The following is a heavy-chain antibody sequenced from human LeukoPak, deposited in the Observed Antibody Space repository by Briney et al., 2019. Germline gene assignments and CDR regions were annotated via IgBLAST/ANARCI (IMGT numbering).Heavy chain of an antibody. CDR1: GCSFTSYW. V-gene: IGHV5-51*01. CDR2: VYPGDSDT. J-gene: IGHJ3*02. Sequence: GASLQISCGAAGCSFTSYWVGWVRRMPGKPLEGMGSVYPGDSDTRYSPSFQGQVSISADKSIPTAYLQWSSLNASDTAMYYCATQSPLYGSGSYYAAFDIWGQGTMVTVSS. D-gene: IGHD3-10*01. CDR3: ATQSPLYGSGSYYAAFDI.